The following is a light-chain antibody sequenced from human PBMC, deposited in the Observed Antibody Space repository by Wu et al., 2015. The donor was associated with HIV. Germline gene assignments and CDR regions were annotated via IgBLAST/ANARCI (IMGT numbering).Light chain of an antibody. V-gene: IGKV3-20*01. J-gene: IGKJ1*01. CDR3: QQYSSSPRT. CDR2: GGT. CDR1: QTVTSAY. Sequence: IVLTQSPGTLSLSPGESAILSCRSSQTVTSAYLAWYQHKPGQAPRLLIYGGTSRATDIPDRFSGSGSEKDFTLTITRVEPEDVAVYYCQQYSSSPRTFGQGTRVELK.